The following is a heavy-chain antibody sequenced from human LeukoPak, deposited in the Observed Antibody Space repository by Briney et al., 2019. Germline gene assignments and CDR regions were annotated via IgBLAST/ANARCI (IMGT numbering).Heavy chain of an antibody. CDR2: ISTYNGNT. Sequence: ASVKVSCKASGYTFTSYGISWVRQAPGQGLEWMGWISTYNGNTEYAQKLQGRVTMTTDTSTGTAYMELRSLRSDDTAVYYCARVTPTFGGVIVIWYYYGMDVWGQGTTVTVSS. D-gene: IGHD3-16*02. V-gene: IGHV1-18*01. CDR3: ARVTPTFGGVIVIWYYYGMDV. J-gene: IGHJ6*02. CDR1: GYTFTSYG.